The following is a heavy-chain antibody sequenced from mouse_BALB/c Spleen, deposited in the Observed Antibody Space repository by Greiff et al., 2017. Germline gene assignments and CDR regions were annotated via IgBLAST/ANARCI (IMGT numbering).Heavy chain of an antibody. J-gene: IGHJ2*01. CDR3: ARWRYGNYVED. CDR1: GYTFTSYW. Sequence: VQLQQPGAELVKPGASVKLSCKASGYTFTSYWMHWVKQRPGQGLEWIGEIDPSDSYTNYNQKFKGKATLTVDKSSSTAYMQLSSLTSEDSAVYYCARWRYGNYVEDGGQGTTRTVSS. CDR2: IDPSDSYT. V-gene: IGHV1-69*02. D-gene: IGHD2-10*02.